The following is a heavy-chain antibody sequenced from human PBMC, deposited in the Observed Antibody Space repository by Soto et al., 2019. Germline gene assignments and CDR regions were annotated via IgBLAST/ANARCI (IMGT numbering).Heavy chain of an antibody. J-gene: IGHJ3*02. V-gene: IGHV1-69*02. Sequence: QVQLVQSGAEVKKPGSSVKVSCKASGGTFSSYTVTWVRQAPGQGLEWMGRIIPILGIANFAQKFQGRVTITADKSTSTAYLELSGLRSEDTAVYYCAILDSDPNPADAFDIWGQGTMVTVSS. CDR3: AILDSDPNPADAFDI. CDR2: IIPILGIA. CDR1: GGTFSSYT.